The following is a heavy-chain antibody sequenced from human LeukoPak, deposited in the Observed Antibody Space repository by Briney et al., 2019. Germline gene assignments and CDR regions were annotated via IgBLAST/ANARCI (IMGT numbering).Heavy chain of an antibody. CDR3: ARLHCTSSSCYAPENYYYYYMDV. D-gene: IGHD2-2*01. J-gene: IGHJ6*03. Sequence: GESLQISCQGSGSRFTSYWIGWVRQLPGKGLEWMGIIYPGDSDTTYSPSFQGQVTISADKSISTAYLQWSSLKASATAMYYCARLHCTSSSCYAPENYYYYYMDVWGKGTTVTVSS. CDR1: GSRFTSYW. V-gene: IGHV5-51*01. CDR2: IYPGDSDT.